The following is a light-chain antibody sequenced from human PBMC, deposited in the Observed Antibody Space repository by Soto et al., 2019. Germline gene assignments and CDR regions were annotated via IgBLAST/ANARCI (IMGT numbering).Light chain of an antibody. CDR2: EVV. Sequence: QSVLTQPPSASGSPGQSVTISCTGTKSDIGVYDFVSWYQHHPGKAPRLIIYEVVQRPSGVPDRFSGSKSGNTASLTVSGLQAADEADYYCSSYTISTTLVFGTGTKVT. CDR1: KSDIGVYDF. V-gene: IGLV2-8*01. J-gene: IGLJ1*01. CDR3: SSYTISTTLV.